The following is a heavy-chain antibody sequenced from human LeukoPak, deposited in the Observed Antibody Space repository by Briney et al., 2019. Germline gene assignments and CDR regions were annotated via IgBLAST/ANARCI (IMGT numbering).Heavy chain of an antibody. J-gene: IGHJ4*02. Sequence: PGGSLRLSCAASGFTFISYGMHWVRQAPGKGLEWVAVISKDGSDKKYADSVKGRLIISRDNSRNTLYLQMSSLRAEDTAVYYCAKEYDGYWGQGTLVTVSS. D-gene: IGHD2-8*01. CDR3: AKEYDGY. V-gene: IGHV3-30*18. CDR1: GFTFISYG. CDR2: ISKDGSDK.